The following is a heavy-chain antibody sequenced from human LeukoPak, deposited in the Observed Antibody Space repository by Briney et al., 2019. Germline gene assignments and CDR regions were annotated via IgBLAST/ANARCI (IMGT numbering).Heavy chain of an antibody. CDR2: IWYDGSNK. CDR3: ARAYLYCGGDCYHFDY. J-gene: IGHJ4*02. Sequence: GGSLRLSCAASGFTFSSYGMHWVRQAPGKGLEWVAVIWYDGSNKYYADSVKGRFTISRDNSKNTLYLQMNSLRAEDAAVYYCARAYLYCGGDCYHFDYWGQGTLVTVSS. V-gene: IGHV3-33*01. D-gene: IGHD2-21*02. CDR1: GFTFSSYG.